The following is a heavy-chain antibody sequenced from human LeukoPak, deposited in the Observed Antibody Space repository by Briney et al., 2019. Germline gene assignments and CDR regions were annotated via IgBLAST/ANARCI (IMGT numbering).Heavy chain of an antibody. D-gene: IGHD4-23*01. CDR3: VKDVNRGGYSWRFDS. V-gene: IGHV1-46*01. CDR1: GYTFTSNY. J-gene: IGHJ4*02. Sequence: ASVKVSCKAFGYTFTSNYMHWVRQAPGQGPEWMGVISPSGGSTTYAQKFQGRVTLTRDMSTSTDYLELSSLRSEDTALYYCVKDVNRGGYSWRFDSWGQGTLVIVSS. CDR2: ISPSGGST.